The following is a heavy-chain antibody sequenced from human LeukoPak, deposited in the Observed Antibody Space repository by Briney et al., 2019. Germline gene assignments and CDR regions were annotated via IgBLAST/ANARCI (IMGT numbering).Heavy chain of an antibody. V-gene: IGHV4-59*01. D-gene: IGHD4-17*01. CDR1: GGSISSYY. CDR3: ASTTSYGDYSYYFDY. Sequence: SETLSLTCTVSGGSISSYYWSWIRQPPGKGLEWIGYIYYSGSTNYNPSLKSRVTISVDTSKSQFSLKLSSVTAADTAVYYCASTTSYGDYSYYFDYWGQGTLVTVSS. J-gene: IGHJ4*02. CDR2: IYYSGST.